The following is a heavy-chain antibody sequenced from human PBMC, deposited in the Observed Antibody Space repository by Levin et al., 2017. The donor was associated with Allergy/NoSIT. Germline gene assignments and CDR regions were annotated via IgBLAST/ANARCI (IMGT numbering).Heavy chain of an antibody. Sequence: PGGSLRLSCTVSGGSISSYYWSWIRQPAGKGLEWIGRIYTSGSTNYNPSLKSRVTMSVDTSKNQFSLKLSSVTAADTAVYYCARGKLPYNYGMDVWGQGTTVTVSS. CDR1: GGSISSYY. CDR2: IYTSGST. J-gene: IGHJ6*02. V-gene: IGHV4-4*07. D-gene: IGHD1-14*01. CDR3: ARGKLPYNYGMDV.